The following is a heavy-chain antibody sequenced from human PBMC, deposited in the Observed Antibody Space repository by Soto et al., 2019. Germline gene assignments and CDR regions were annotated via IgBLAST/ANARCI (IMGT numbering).Heavy chain of an antibody. V-gene: IGHV3-30*03. Sequence: PGRSLRLSCAASGFTFSSYGMHWVRQAPGKGLEWVAVISYDGSNKYYADSVKGRFTISRDNSKNTLYLQMNSLRAEDTAVYYCAYCSSTSYGMDVWGQGTTVTVSS. CDR3: AYCSSTSYGMDV. CDR2: ISYDGSNK. CDR1: GFTFSSYG. J-gene: IGHJ6*02. D-gene: IGHD2-2*01.